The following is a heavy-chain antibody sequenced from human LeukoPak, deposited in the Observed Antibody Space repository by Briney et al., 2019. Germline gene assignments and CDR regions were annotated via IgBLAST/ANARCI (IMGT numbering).Heavy chain of an antibody. CDR1: GYTFTSYD. V-gene: IGHV1-8*01. CDR3: ARGERFLEWLFESSHDDLFDP. Sequence: GASVKVSCKASGYTFTSYDINWVRQATGQGLEWMGWMNPNSGNTGYAQKFQGRVTMTRNTSISTAYMELSSLRSEDTAVYYCARGERFLEWLFESSHDDLFDPWGQGTLVTVSS. J-gene: IGHJ5*02. D-gene: IGHD3-3*01. CDR2: MNPNSGNT.